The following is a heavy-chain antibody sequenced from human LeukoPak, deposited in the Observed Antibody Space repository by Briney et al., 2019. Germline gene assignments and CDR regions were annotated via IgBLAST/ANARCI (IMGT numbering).Heavy chain of an antibody. CDR1: GGSISSSSYY. Sequence: PSETLSLTCTVSGGSISSSSYYWGWIRQPPGKGLEWIGSIYYSGSTYYNPSLKSRVTISVDTSKNQFSLKLSSVTAADTAVYYFARVEYQWLAANVRWFDAWGQGTLVTVSS. D-gene: IGHD6-19*01. V-gene: IGHV4-39*01. CDR2: IYYSGST. CDR3: ARVEYQWLAANVRWFDA. J-gene: IGHJ5*02.